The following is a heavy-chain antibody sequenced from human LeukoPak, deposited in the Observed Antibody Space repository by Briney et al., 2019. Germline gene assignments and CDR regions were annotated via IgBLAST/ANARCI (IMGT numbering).Heavy chain of an antibody. CDR3: ARFRGVVPAAIAWFDP. V-gene: IGHV4-34*01. CDR1: GGSFSGYY. D-gene: IGHD2-2*01. J-gene: IGHJ5*02. CDR2: INHSGST. Sequence: SETLSLTCAVYGGSFSGYYWSWIRQPPGKGLEWIGEINHSGSTNYNPSLKSRVTISVDTSKNQFSLKLSSVTAADTAVYYCARFRGVVPAAIAWFDPWGQGTLVTVSS.